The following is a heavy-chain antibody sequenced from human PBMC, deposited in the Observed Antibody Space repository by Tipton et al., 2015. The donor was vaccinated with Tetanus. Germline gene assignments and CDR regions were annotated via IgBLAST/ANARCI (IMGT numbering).Heavy chain of an antibody. CDR3: ARTSGYMYSDC. D-gene: IGHD3-3*01. J-gene: IGHJ4*02. Sequence: GLVKPSETLSLTCTVSGGSINSYYWSWLRRPPGKALEWIGYIYFSGHTKYNPSLKSRVAMSVDTSKNQLSLRLNSVTSADTAVYYCARTSGYMYSDCWGQGTLVTVSS. V-gene: IGHV4-59*01. CDR1: GGSINSYY. CDR2: IYFSGHT.